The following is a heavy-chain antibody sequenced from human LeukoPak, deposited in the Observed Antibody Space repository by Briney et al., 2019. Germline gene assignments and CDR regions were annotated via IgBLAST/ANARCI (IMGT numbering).Heavy chain of an antibody. CDR2: INHSGST. Sequence: GSLRLSCAASGFTFSSYSMNWVRQAPGKGLEWIGEINHSGSTNYNPSLKSRVTISVDTSKNQFSLKLSSVTAADTAVYYCACRLRYSSSWSKEYFQHWGQGTLVTVSS. V-gene: IGHV4-34*08. CDR1: GFTFSSYS. J-gene: IGHJ1*01. CDR3: ACRLRYSSSWSKEYFQH. D-gene: IGHD6-13*01.